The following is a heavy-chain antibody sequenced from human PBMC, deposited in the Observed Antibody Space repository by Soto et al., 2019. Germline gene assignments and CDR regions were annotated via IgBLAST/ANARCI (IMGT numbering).Heavy chain of an antibody. V-gene: IGHV4-31*03. J-gene: IGHJ3*02. D-gene: IGHD3-3*01. CDR2: ISYSGST. CDR3: ARTSIFGVVLNAFDI. Sequence: PSESLSLTCTVSGGSFSGGGYYWSWIRQHPGKGLEWMGYISYSGSTKYKPSLQSRITISVETSKNQFSLRLTSVTAADTAIYFCARTSIFGVVLNAFDIWGQGTLVPVSS. CDR1: GGSFSGGGYY.